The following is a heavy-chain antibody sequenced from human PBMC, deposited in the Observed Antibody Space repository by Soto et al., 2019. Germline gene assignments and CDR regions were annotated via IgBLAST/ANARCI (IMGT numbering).Heavy chain of an antibody. CDR3: ARDRGSSSWYTQTWGYYYGMDV. CDR1: GGSISSSNW. CDR2: IYYSGST. D-gene: IGHD6-13*01. J-gene: IGHJ6*02. V-gene: IGHV4-4*02. Sequence: SSETLSLTCAVSGGSISSSNWWSLVRQPPGKGLEWIGYIYYSGSTNYNPSLKSRVTISVDTSKNQFSLKLSSVTAADTAVYYCARDRGSSSWYTQTWGYYYGMDVWGQGTTVTVSS.